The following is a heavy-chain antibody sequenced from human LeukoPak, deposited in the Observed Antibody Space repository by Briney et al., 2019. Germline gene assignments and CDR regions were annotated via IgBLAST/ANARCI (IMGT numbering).Heavy chain of an antibody. Sequence: GGSLRLFCAASGFTFSSYAMSWVRQGPGKGLEWVSAISGDSGTTLYTDSARGRFSISRDNSRNTLYLQLNSLRAEDTAVYYCARKLLHYDRNGPSFDYWGQGTLVTVSS. CDR2: ISGDSGTT. CDR3: ARKLLHYDRNGPSFDY. V-gene: IGHV3-23*01. CDR1: GFTFSSYA. D-gene: IGHD3-22*01. J-gene: IGHJ4*02.